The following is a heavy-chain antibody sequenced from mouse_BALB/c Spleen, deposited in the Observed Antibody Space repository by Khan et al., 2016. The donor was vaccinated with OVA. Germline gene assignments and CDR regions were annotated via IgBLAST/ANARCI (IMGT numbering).Heavy chain of an antibody. CDR1: GYTFTDFN. V-gene: IGHV1S29*02. Sequence: VQLQQPGPELVKPGASVKISCKASGYTFTDFNLDWVKQSHGKSLEWIGYIFPNNGGTGYNQKFKTKATLTVDNFSSTAYMELRSLTSEDSAVYYCARSGYGSFGYWGQGTLVTVSA. D-gene: IGHD1-2*01. CDR3: ARSGYGSFGY. CDR2: IFPNNGGT. J-gene: IGHJ3*01.